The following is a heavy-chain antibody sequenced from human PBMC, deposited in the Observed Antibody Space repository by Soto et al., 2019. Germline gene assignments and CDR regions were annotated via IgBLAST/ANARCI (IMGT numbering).Heavy chain of an antibody. J-gene: IGHJ4*02. Sequence: QITLKESGPTLVTPTQTLTLTCTFSGFSLSASGEAVGWIRQPPGKALEWLALFYWDDDKRYSPSLKNRLTIATDTSKNHVVIIMTNMGPVDTATYYCAHSSRLYSDPPNSPYYFDYWGRGTLVTVSS. V-gene: IGHV2-5*02. CDR2: FYWDDDK. D-gene: IGHD2-21*01. CDR3: AHSSRLYSDPPNSPYYFDY. CDR1: GFSLSASGEA.